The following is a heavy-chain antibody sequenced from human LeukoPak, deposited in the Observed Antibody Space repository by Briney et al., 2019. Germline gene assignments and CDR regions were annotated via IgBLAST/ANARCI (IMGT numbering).Heavy chain of an antibody. CDR2: ISPYNGNT. Sequence: ASVKVSCNASGYTFTSYGTSRVRQAPGQGLEWMEWISPYNGNTNYAQKRQGRVTMTTDTSTSTGYMELSSLRSDDTAVYYGAREDWAWRYFDLWGRGTLVTVSS. CDR3: AREDWAWRYFDL. V-gene: IGHV1-18*04. D-gene: IGHD1-1*01. CDR1: GYTFTSYG. J-gene: IGHJ2*01.